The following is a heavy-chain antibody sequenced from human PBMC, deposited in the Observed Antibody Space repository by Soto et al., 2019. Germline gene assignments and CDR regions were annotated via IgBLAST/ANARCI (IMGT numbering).Heavy chain of an antibody. J-gene: IGHJ5*02. CDR2: IYYSGST. CDR1: GGSISSSSYY. Sequence: SETLSLTCTVSGGSISSSSYYWGWIRQPPGKGLEWIGSIYYSGSTYYNPSLKSRVTISVDTSKNQFSLKLSSVTAADTAVYYCATHSTVDYDYGGNSGWFDPWGQGTLVTVSS. V-gene: IGHV4-39*01. CDR3: ATHSTVDYDYGGNSGWFDP. D-gene: IGHD4-17*01.